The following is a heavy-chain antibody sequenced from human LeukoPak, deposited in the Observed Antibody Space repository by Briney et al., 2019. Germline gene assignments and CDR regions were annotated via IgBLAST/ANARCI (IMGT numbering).Heavy chain of an antibody. V-gene: IGHV4-59*08. J-gene: IGHJ6*02. CDR3: ARTASYAGPSNYYYYYGMDV. D-gene: IGHD1-26*01. CDR2: IYYSGST. Sequence: SETLSLTCTVSGGSISSYYWSWIRQPPGQGLEWIGYIYYSGSTNYNPSLKSRVTISVDTSKNQFSLKLSSVTAADTAVYYCARTASYAGPSNYYYYYGMDVWGQGTTVTVSS. CDR1: GGSISSYY.